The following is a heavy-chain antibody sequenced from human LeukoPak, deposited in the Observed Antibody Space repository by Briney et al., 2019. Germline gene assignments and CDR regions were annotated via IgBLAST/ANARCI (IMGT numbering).Heavy chain of an antibody. V-gene: IGHV3-23*01. CDR3: AKVVARLIQRGTFDY. D-gene: IGHD1-1*01. CDR2: ISGSGNRT. Sequence: PGGSLRLSCAASGFTFSSYAMSWVRQAPGKGLEWVSSISGSGNRTYYADSVKGRFTISRDNSKNTLFLQMNSLRAEDTAVYYCAKVVARLIQRGTFDYWGQGTLVTVSS. CDR1: GFTFSSYA. J-gene: IGHJ4*02.